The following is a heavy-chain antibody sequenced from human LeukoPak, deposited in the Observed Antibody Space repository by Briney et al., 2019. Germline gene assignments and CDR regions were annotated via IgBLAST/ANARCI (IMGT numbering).Heavy chain of an antibody. J-gene: IGHJ4*02. CDR2: ISDSGGST. V-gene: IGHV3-23*01. CDR3: AKDILDY. Sequence: GGSLRLSCAASGFTFSSYAMSWVRQAPGKGLEWVSTISDSGGSTYYADSVKGRFTVSRDNSKSMLYVQMNSLRAEDTAFYYCAKDILDYWGQGILVTVSS. CDR1: GFTFSSYA.